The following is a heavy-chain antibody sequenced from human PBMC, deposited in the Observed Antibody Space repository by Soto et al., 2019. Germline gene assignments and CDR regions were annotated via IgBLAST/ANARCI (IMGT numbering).Heavy chain of an antibody. CDR3: ARDSPLHDFWSGYPLLDYYYYYGMDV. CDR1: GGSISSYY. V-gene: IGHV4-4*07. Sequence: NPSETLSLTCTVSGGSISSYYWSWIRQPAGKGLEWIGRIYTSGSTNYNPSLKSRVTMSVDTSKNQFSLKLSSVTAADTAVYYCARDSPLHDFWSGYPLLDYYYYYGMDVWGQGTTVTVSS. D-gene: IGHD3-3*01. J-gene: IGHJ6*02. CDR2: IYTSGST.